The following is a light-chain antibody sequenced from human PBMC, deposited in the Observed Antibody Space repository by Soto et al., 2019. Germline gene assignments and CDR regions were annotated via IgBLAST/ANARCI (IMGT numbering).Light chain of an antibody. V-gene: IGKV3-20*01. CDR3: QQYVTSPWA. Sequence: EIVLTQSPCTLSLSPGERATLFCRASQTVRNNYLAWYQQRPGQAPRLLIYAASSRATGIPDRFSGSGSGTDFTLTISRLEPEDFAVYYCQQYVTSPWAFGQGTKVDIK. CDR1: QTVRNNY. J-gene: IGKJ1*01. CDR2: AAS.